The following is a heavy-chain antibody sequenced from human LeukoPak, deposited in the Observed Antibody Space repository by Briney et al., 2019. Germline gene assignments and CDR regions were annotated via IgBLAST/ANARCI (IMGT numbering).Heavy chain of an antibody. CDR2: ISWNSGSI. J-gene: IGHJ4*02. Sequence: GGSLRLSCAASGFTFDDYAMHWVRQAPGKGLEWVSGISWNSGSIGYADSVKGRFTISRDNAKNSLYLQMNSLRAEDTALYYCAKGWRGYYGAFDYWGQGTLVTVSS. D-gene: IGHD3-3*01. CDR1: GFTFDDYA. V-gene: IGHV3-9*01. CDR3: AKGWRGYYGAFDY.